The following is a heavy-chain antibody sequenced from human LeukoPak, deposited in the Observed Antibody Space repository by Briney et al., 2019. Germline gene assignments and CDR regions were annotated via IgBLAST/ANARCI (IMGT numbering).Heavy chain of an antibody. CDR2: ISSSGSTI. CDR3: ARELSSWADYCYYYGMDV. D-gene: IGHD6-13*01. Sequence: GGSLRLSCAASGFTFSSYEMNWVRQAPGKGLEWVSYISSSGSTIYYADSVKGRFTISRDNAKNSLYLQMNSLRAEDTAVYYCARELSSWADYCYYYGMDVWGKGTTVSVSS. J-gene: IGHJ6*04. V-gene: IGHV3-48*03. CDR1: GFTFSSYE.